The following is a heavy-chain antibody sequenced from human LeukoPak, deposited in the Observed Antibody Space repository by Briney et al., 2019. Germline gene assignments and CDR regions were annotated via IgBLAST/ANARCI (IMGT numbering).Heavy chain of an antibody. CDR2: IYPGDSDT. V-gene: IGHV5-51*01. D-gene: IGHD2-15*01. CDR1: GYSFTSYW. J-gene: IGHJ4*02. CDR3: ARRVGYCSDGACYFYFYY. Sequence: GESLKISCKGSGYSFTSYWIGWVRQMPGKGLEWMGIIYPGDSDTRYSPSFQGQVTISADKSISTAYLQWSSLKASDTAMYYCARRVGYCSDGACYFYFYYWGQGTLVTVSS.